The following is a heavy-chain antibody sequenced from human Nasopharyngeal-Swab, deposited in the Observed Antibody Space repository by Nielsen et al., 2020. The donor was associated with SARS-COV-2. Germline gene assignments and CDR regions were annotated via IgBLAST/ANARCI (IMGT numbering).Heavy chain of an antibody. V-gene: IGHV4-39*07. Sequence: SETLSLTCTVSGGSVSSGSYYWSWIRQPPGKGLEWIGEINHSGSTNYNPSLKSRVTISVDTSKNQFSLKLSSVTAADTAVYYCARGHEYSSSYFDYWGQGTLVTVSS. CDR2: INHSGST. J-gene: IGHJ4*02. CDR1: GGSVSSGSYY. CDR3: ARGHEYSSSYFDY. D-gene: IGHD6-6*01.